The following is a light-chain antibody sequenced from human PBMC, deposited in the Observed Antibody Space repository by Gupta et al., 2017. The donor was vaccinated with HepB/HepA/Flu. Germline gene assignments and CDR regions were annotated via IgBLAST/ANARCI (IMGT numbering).Light chain of an antibody. J-gene: IGKJ4*01. CDR2: EAS. CDR1: QDIRTW. V-gene: IGKV1D-12*01. CDR3: QQADSFPLT. Sequence: IQMTQSPSSVSASVGDRVTITCRASQDIRTWLAWYQQKPGQSPNLLIYEASNLKSGVPSRFSGSGSGTDFTLTISKLQPEDFTTYFCQQADSFPLTFGGGTKVEIQ.